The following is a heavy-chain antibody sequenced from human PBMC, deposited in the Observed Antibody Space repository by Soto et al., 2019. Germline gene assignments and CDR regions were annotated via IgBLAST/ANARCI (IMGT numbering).Heavy chain of an antibody. V-gene: IGHV4-31*03. J-gene: IGHJ6*02. CDR3: AREHTEYYGMDV. Sequence: PSETLSLTCTVSGGSISSGGYYWSWIRQHPGKGLEWIGYIYYSGSTYYNPSLKSRVTISVDTSKNQFSLKLSSVTAADTAVYYCAREHTEYYGMDVWGQGTTVTVSS. D-gene: IGHD4-17*01. CDR1: GGSISSGGYY. CDR2: IYYSGST.